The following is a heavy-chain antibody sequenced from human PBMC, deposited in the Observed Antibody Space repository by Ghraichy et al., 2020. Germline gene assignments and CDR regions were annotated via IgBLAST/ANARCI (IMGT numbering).Heavy chain of an antibody. D-gene: IGHD4-17*01. V-gene: IGHV4-39*01. CDR2: IYYSGST. J-gene: IGHJ4*02. CDR1: GGSISSSSYY. CDR3: ARIGHTLDYGDYEWSFDY. Sequence: SETLSLTCTVSGGSISSSSYYWGWIRQPPGKGLEWIGSIYYSGSTYYNPSLKSRVTISVDTSKNQFSLKLSSVTAADTAVYYCARIGHTLDYGDYEWSFDYWGQGILVTVSS.